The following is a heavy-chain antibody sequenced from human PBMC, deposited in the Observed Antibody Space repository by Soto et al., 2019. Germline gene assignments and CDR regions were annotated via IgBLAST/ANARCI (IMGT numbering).Heavy chain of an antibody. V-gene: IGHV3-30-3*01. J-gene: IGHJ5*02. CDR2: ISYDGSNK. Sequence: GGSLRLSCASSVFTFSSYAMHCVRHSPGKWLEWVAVISYDGSNKYYADSVKGRFTISRDNSKNTLYLQMNSLRAEDTAVYYCMVTTKNYAAVWFDPWGQGTLVPVSS. CDR1: VFTFSSYA. D-gene: IGHD3-16*01. CDR3: MVTTKNYAAVWFDP.